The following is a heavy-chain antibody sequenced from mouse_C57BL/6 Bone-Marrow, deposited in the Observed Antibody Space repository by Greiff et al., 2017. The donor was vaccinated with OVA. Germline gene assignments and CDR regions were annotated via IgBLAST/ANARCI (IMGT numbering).Heavy chain of an antibody. CDR1: GFSLTSYG. V-gene: IGHV2-6-1*01. Sequence: VKLMESGPGLVAPSQRLSITCTVSGFSLTSYGVHWVRQPPGKGLEWLVVIWSDGSTTYNSALKSRLSISKDNSKSQVFLKMNSLQTDDTAMYYCARHYGSSSWYFDVWGTGTTVTVSS. CDR3: ARHYGSSSWYFDV. CDR2: IWSDGST. J-gene: IGHJ1*03. D-gene: IGHD1-1*01.